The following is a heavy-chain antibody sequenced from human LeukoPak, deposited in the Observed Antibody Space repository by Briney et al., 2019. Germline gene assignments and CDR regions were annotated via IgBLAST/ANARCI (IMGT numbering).Heavy chain of an antibody. CDR2: ISSSGST. J-gene: IGHJ4*02. CDR1: GASIRSYY. V-gene: IGHV4-4*07. CDR3: ARGGSNFDF. Sequence: SETLSLTCTVSGASIRSYYWSWIRRPAGRGLEWIGRISSSGSTNYNPSLKSRVTMSVDTSKSQFSLNLSSVTAADTAVYYCARGGSNFDFWGQGTLVTASS.